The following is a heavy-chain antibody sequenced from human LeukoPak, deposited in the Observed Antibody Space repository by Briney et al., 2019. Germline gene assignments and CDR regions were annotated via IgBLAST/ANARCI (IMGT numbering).Heavy chain of an antibody. CDR3: ARADGDYDSEYFQH. CDR1: GYIFTSTSHA. Sequence: GASVRVSCKTSGYIFTSTSHAITWVRQAPGQGLEWMGWMNPNKGNTNYEPKLQGRVTMTTDTSTRTAYMELRSLRSDDTAVYYCARADGDYDSEYFQHWGQGTLVTVSS. V-gene: IGHV1-18*01. CDR2: MNPNKGNT. D-gene: IGHD4-17*01. J-gene: IGHJ1*01.